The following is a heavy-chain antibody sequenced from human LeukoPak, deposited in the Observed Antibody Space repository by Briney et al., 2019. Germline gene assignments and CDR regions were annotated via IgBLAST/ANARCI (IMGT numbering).Heavy chain of an antibody. CDR3: ARGPLYYYYMDV. Sequence: ASVKVSCTASGYTFTSYDINWVRQAPGQGLEWMGWMNPNSGNTGYAQKFQGRVTITRNTSISTAYMELSSLRSEDTAVYYCARGPLYYYYMDVWGKGTTVTVSS. V-gene: IGHV1-8*03. J-gene: IGHJ6*03. CDR2: MNPNSGNT. CDR1: GYTFTSYD.